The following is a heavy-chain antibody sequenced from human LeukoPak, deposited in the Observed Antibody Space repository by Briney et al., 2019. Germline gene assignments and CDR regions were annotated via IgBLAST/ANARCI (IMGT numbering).Heavy chain of an antibody. CDR2: INGDGSTT. Sequence: GGSLRLSCAASGFTFSRYWMHWVREAPGKGLVWVSRINGDGSTTSYADSVKGGFTISRDNAKNTLYLQMNSLRAEDTAVYYCATGNYYDSRGYYTFGHWGQGTLVTVSS. J-gene: IGHJ1*01. CDR3: ATGNYYDSRGYYTFGH. D-gene: IGHD3-22*01. V-gene: IGHV3-74*01. CDR1: GFTFSRYW.